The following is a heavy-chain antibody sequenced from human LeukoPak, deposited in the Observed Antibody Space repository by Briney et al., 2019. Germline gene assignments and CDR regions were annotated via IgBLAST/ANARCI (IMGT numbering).Heavy chain of an antibody. Sequence: GGSLRLSCAASGFTFSSYSMNWVRQAPGKGLEWVSSISSSSSYIYYADSVKGRFTISRDNAKNSLYLQMNSLRAEDTAVYYCAREGISYYDTYYFDYWGQGTLVTVSS. D-gene: IGHD3-22*01. CDR2: ISSSSSYI. V-gene: IGHV3-21*01. J-gene: IGHJ4*02. CDR3: AREGISYYDTYYFDY. CDR1: GFTFSSYS.